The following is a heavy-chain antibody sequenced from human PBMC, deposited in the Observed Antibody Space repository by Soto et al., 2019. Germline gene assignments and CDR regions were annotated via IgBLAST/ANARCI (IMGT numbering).Heavy chain of an antibody. Sequence: QVELQQSGPGLVKPSQTLSLTCDISGDSVSSSSAAWNWIRQSPSRGLEWLGRTYYRSKWIHEYTLSMESRITINPDTSKNQFSLPIYSVTPEDTAVYYCAGVVWFRGMDVWGQGTPVTVSS. CDR2: TYYRSKWIH. V-gene: IGHV6-1*01. CDR3: AGVVWFRGMDV. J-gene: IGHJ6*02. D-gene: IGHD3-16*01. CDR1: GDSVSSSSAA.